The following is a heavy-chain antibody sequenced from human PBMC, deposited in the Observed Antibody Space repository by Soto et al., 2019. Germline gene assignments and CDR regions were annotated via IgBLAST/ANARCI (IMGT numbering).Heavy chain of an antibody. D-gene: IGHD3-22*01. V-gene: IGHV4-59*01. J-gene: IGHJ4*02. CDR3: ARPRSSGYAGEFDY. CDR1: GGSISPYY. CDR2: IYYSGST. Sequence: QVQLQESGPGLVKPSETLSLTCTVSGGSISPYYWSWIRQPPGKGLEWIGFIYYSGSTNYNPSLNSRVTISVDTSQNQFSLMLTSVTAADTAVYYCARPRSSGYAGEFDYWGQGTLVTVSS.